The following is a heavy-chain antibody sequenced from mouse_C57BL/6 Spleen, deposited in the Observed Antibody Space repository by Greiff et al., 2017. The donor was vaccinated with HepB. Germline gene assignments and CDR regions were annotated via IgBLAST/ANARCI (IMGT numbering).Heavy chain of an antibody. CDR2: ISSGSSTI. CDR1: GFTFSDYG. J-gene: IGHJ1*03. Sequence: EVKLVESGGGLVKPGGSLKLSCAASGFTFSDYGMHWVRQAPEKGLEWVAYISSGSSTIYYADTVKGRFTISRDNAKNTLFLQMTSLRSEDTAMYYCARQGYYDGPYWYFDVWGTGTTVTVSS. D-gene: IGHD2-3*01. V-gene: IGHV5-17*01. CDR3: ARQGYYDGPYWYFDV.